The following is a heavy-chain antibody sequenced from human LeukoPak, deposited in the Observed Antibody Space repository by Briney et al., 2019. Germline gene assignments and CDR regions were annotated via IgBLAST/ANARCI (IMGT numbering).Heavy chain of an antibody. CDR3: ARDRGNSHYYNMDV. CDR2: IRYDGSKK. D-gene: IGHD3-10*01. J-gene: IGHJ6*02. CDR1: GFAFSSYG. Sequence: GGSLRLSCAASGFAFSSYGMHWVRQAPGKGLEWVAFIRYDGSKKYYADSVKGRFTISRDNSRNTLYLQMNSLRVEDTAVFYCARDRGNSHYYNMDVWGQGTTVTVSS. V-gene: IGHV3-30*02.